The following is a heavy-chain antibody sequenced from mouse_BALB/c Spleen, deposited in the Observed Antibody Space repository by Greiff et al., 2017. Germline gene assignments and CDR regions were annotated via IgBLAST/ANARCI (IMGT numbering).Heavy chain of an antibody. CDR3: AREGGYYAMDY. V-gene: IGHV1-54*01. J-gene: IGHJ4*01. CDR1: GYAFTNYL. Sequence: VQLQQSGAELVRPGTSVKVSCKASGYAFTNYLIEWVKQRPGQGLEWIGVINPGSGGTNYNEKFKGKATLTADKSSSTAYMQLRSLTSDDSAVYFCAREGGYYAMDYWGQGTSVTVSS. CDR2: INPGSGGT.